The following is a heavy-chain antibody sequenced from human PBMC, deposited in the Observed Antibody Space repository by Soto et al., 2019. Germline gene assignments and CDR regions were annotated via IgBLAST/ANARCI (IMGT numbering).Heavy chain of an antibody. Sequence: PSETLSLTCTVSGGSISSGDYYWCWIRQPSGKGLEWIGYIYYSGSTYYNPSLKSRVTISVDTSKNQFSLKLSSMTAADTAVYYCASTYSSSWVFDYWGQGTLVTVSS. CDR1: GGSISSGDYY. CDR3: ASTYSSSWVFDY. D-gene: IGHD6-6*01. CDR2: IYYSGST. V-gene: IGHV4-30-4*01. J-gene: IGHJ4*02.